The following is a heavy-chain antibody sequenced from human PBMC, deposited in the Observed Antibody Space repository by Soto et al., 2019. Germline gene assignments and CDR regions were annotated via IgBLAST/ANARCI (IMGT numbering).Heavy chain of an antibody. CDR3: ARGSRDTALVLPRFDF. V-gene: IGHV4-59*02. J-gene: IGHJ4*02. CDR1: GDSVTSHY. CDR2: MHYTGFT. D-gene: IGHD5-18*01. Sequence: PSETLSLTCSFLGDSVTSHYLTWIRQSPEKGLEWIGYMHYTGFTHYNPSLKSRLTISIDRSKNQFSLQLTSVTAADTAVYFCARGSRDTALVLPRFDFWGQGTLVTVSS.